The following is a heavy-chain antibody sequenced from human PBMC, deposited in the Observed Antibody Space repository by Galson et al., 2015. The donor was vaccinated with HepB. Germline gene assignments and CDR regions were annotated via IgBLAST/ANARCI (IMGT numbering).Heavy chain of an antibody. V-gene: IGHV3-23*01. Sequence: SLRLSCAASGFTFSSYAMSWVRQAPGKGLEWVSAISGSGGSTYYADSVKGRFTISRDNSKNTLYLQMNSLRAEDTAVYYCAKTPVAGMELNYWGQGTLVTVSS. J-gene: IGHJ4*02. CDR3: AKTPVAGMELNY. CDR2: ISGSGGST. D-gene: IGHD6-19*01. CDR1: GFTFSSYA.